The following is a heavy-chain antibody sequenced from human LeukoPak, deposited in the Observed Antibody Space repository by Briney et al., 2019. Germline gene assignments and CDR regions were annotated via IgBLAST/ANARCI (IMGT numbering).Heavy chain of an antibody. V-gene: IGHV4-59*12. CDR1: GDSITSDY. CDR3: ARLDCNSDNCYNY. D-gene: IGHD2/OR15-2a*01. CDR2: INYNTNV. J-gene: IGHJ4*02. Sequence: SETLSFTCVVSGDSITSDYWGWIRQPPGKGLEWIGYINYNTNVTYNPSLKSRVTISVDTSKNQVSLRLTSVTAADTAVYYCARLDCNSDNCYNYWGRGSLVTVSS.